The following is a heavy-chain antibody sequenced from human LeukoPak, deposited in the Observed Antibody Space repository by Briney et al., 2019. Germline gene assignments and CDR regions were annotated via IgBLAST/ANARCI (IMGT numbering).Heavy chain of an antibody. CDR1: GFTLRSYA. Sequence: GGSLRLSCAASGFTLRSYAMSWVRQAPGKGLEWVSGISGSGGSTYYADSVKGRFTISRDNSKNTLYLQMNSLRAEGTAVYYCARSEVRGISGRILDDWGQGTLVTVS. CDR2: ISGSGGST. V-gene: IGHV3-23*01. J-gene: IGHJ4*02. D-gene: IGHD3-10*01. CDR3: ARSEVRGISGRILDD.